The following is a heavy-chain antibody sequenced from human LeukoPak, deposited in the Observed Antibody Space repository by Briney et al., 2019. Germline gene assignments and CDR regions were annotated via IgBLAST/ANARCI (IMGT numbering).Heavy chain of an antibody. D-gene: IGHD3-10*01. CDR3: AKRPSGSYYTQYYFDY. CDR1: GFTFSSYA. J-gene: IGHJ4*02. V-gene: IGHV3-23*01. Sequence: PGGSLRLSCAASGFTFSSYAMSWVRQAPGKGLEWVSAISGSGGSTYCADSVKGRFTISRDNSKNTLYLQMNSLRAEDTAVYYCAKRPSGSYYTQYYFDYWGQGTLVTVSS. CDR2: ISGSGGST.